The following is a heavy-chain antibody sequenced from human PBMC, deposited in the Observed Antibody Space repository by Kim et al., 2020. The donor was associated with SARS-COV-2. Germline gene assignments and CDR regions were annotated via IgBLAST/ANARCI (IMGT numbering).Heavy chain of an antibody. V-gene: IGHV2-70*11. J-gene: IGHJ6*02. CDR2: IDWDDVK. CDR3: ARTRHDGYIGSGIDV. D-gene: IGHD5-12*01. Sequence: SGPTLVKPTQTLTLTCTFSGFSLSTSKICVSWIRQPPGKALEWLARIDWDDVKYYSTSLKTRLTISKDTSKNQVVLTMTKMDPVDTATYYCARTRHDGYIGSGIDVCGQGTTGTDSS. CDR1: GFSLSTSKIC.